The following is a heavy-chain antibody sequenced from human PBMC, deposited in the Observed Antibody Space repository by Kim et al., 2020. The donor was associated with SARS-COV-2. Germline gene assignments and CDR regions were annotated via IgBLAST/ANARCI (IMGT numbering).Heavy chain of an antibody. V-gene: IGHV3-30*18. CDR3: AKVKDEVVIRDYFDY. CDR1: GFTFSSYG. Sequence: GGSLRLSCAASGFTFSSYGMHWVRQAPGKGLEWVAVISYDGSNKYYADSVKGRFTISRDNSKNTLYLQMNSLRAEDTAVYYCAKVKDEVVIRDYFDYWGQGTLVTVSS. J-gene: IGHJ4*02. D-gene: IGHD3-22*01. CDR2: ISYDGSNK.